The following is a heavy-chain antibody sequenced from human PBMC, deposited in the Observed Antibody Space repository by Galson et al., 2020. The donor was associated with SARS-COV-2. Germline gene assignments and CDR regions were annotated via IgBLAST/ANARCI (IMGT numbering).Heavy chain of an antibody. CDR3: AHRPPILVWFGDPGALYYFDY. V-gene: IGHV2-5*01. CDR1: GFSLSTSGVG. CDR2: IYWNDDK. D-gene: IGHD3-10*01. Sequence: SGPTLVKPTQTLTLTCTFSGFSLSTSGVGVGWIRQPPGKALEWLALIYWNDDKRYSTSLKSRLTITKDTSKNQVVLTMTNMDPVDTATYYCAHRPPILVWFGDPGALYYFDYWGQGTLVTVSS. J-gene: IGHJ4*02.